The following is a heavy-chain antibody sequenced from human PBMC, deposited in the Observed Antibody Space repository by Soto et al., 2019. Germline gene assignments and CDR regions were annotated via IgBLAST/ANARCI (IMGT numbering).Heavy chain of an antibody. V-gene: IGHV4-59*01. CDR1: GGSISSNY. CDR2: VYNSGST. CDR3: ARYRREAVAGYTLDN. J-gene: IGHJ4*02. D-gene: IGHD6-13*01. Sequence: SETLSLTCTVSGGSISSNYWTWIRQPPGKGLEWIGYVYNSGSTSYNPSLKSRVTISEDTSKSQFSLKVNSMTAADTAVYYCARYRREAVAGYTLDNWGQGILVTVSS.